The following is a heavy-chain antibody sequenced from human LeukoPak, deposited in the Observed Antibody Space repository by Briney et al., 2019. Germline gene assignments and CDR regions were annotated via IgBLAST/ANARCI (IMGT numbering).Heavy chain of an antibody. D-gene: IGHD1-26*01. CDR3: ARGPRVGADDY. CDR1: GYTFTSYG. V-gene: IGHV1-3*01. J-gene: IGHJ4*02. Sequence: HEASVKVSCKASGYTFTSYGIHWVRQAPGQGLEWMGLINAGNGNTKYSQKFQGRVTITRDTSASTAYMELSSLTSEDTAVYYCARGPRVGADDYWGQGTLVTVSS. CDR2: INAGNGNT.